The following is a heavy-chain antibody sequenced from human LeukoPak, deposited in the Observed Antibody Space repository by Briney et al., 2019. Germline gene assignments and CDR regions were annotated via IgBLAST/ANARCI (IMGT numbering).Heavy chain of an antibody. D-gene: IGHD3-22*01. CDR2: VSYDGSNK. Sequence: GGSLRLSCAASGFTFSNYAMHWVRQAPDKGLEWVAVVSYDGSNKYYADSVKGRFTVSRDNSKNTLYLQMNSLRAEDTAVYYCAKDPAYYYDSSGYYWGQGTLVTVSS. V-gene: IGHV3-30*04. CDR3: AKDPAYYYDSSGYY. CDR1: GFTFSNYA. J-gene: IGHJ4*02.